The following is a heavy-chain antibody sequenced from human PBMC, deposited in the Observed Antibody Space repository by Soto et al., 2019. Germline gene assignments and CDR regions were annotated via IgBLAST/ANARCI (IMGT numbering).Heavy chain of an antibody. V-gene: IGHV3-23*01. CDR1: GFTFSSNS. J-gene: IGHJ4*02. D-gene: IGHD3-10*01. Sequence: EVQLLESGGGLVQPGGSLRICCLASGFTFSSNSMSWVRQAPGKGLEWVSAISGSGGTTFHADSVKGRFAVSRDNSNSTLYLQMDSLSAEDTAVYYCAKQRADFGSGSDTFFLDNWGRGTLVTVSS. CDR3: AKQRADFGSGSDTFFLDN. CDR2: ISGSGGTT.